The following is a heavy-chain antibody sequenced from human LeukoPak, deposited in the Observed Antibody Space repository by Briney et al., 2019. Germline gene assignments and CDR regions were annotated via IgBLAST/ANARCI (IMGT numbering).Heavy chain of an antibody. V-gene: IGHV3-74*01. D-gene: IGHD3-22*01. J-gene: IGHJ4*02. CDR3: ASYYYDSSGYSVFDY. CDR2: INSDGSST. CDR1: GFTFSSYR. Sequence: GGSLRLSCAASGFTFSSYRMHWVRQVPGKGLVWVSDINSDGSSTSYADSVKGRFTISRDNAKNTLYLQMNRLTAEDTAVYYCASYYYDSSGYSVFDYWGQGTLVTVSS.